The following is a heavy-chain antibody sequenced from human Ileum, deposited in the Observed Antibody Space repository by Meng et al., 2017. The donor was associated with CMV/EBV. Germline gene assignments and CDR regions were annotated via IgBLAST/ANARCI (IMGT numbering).Heavy chain of an antibody. CDR2: IWYDGSNK. J-gene: IGHJ5*02. D-gene: IGHD4/OR15-4a*01. Sequence: GGSLRLSCAASGFTFSGYAMHWVRQAPGKGLEWVAVIWYDGSNKYYADSVKDRFTISRDNSKNTLYLQMNSLRVDDTAVYYCAKDRHDYGGGSGGCDHWGQGTLVTVSS. CDR3: AKDRHDYGGGSGGCDH. CDR1: GFTFSGYA. V-gene: IGHV3-33*03.